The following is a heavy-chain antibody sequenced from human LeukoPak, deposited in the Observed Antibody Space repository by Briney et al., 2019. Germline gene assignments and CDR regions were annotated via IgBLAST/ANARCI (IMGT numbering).Heavy chain of an antibody. J-gene: IGHJ4*02. CDR2: INHRGYP. D-gene: IGHD4-23*01. CDR3: ARDPTTVVTVPYYFDF. V-gene: IGHV4-34*01. Sequence: SETLSLTCAVYGGSFTGYHWNWICQSPQRGLEWIGEINHRGYPHYNPSLESRLTISVDTSKNQFSLTLKSVTAADTAVYFCARDPTTVVTVPYYFDFWGQGTPVTVSS. CDR1: GGSFTGYH.